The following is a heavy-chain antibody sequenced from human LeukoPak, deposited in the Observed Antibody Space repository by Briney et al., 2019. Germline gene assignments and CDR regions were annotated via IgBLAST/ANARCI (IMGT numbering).Heavy chain of an antibody. J-gene: IGHJ4*02. V-gene: IGHV1-18*01. Sequence: GASVKVSCKASGYTFTSYGISWVRQAPGQGLEWMGWISAYNGNTNYAQKLQGRVTMTTDTSTSTAYMELRSLRSDDTAVYYCARGPTRGGLWFGELFDDYWGQGTLVTVSS. CDR2: ISAYNGNT. D-gene: IGHD3-10*01. CDR3: ARGPTRGGLWFGELFDDY. CDR1: GYTFTSYG.